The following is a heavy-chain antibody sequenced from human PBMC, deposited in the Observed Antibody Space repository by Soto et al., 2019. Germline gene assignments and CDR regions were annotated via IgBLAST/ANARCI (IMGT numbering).Heavy chain of an antibody. D-gene: IGHD6-6*01. V-gene: IGHV4-39*01. CDR1: GGSISSSSYY. Sequence: SETLSLTYTVSGGSISSSSYYWGWIHQPPGKGLEWIGSIYYSGSTYYNPSLKSRVTISVDTSKNQFSLKLSSVTAADTAVYYCARRASYSSSSDYYFDYWGQGTLVTVSS. CDR2: IYYSGST. CDR3: ARRASYSSSSDYYFDY. J-gene: IGHJ4*02.